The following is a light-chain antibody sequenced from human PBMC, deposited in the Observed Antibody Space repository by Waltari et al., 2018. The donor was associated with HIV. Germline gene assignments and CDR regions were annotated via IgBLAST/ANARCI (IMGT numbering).Light chain of an antibody. CDR1: RRYVGGYNY. CDR3: SSYTTRSTPDPNWV. Sequence: QSALTQPASVSGSTGQSITISCPGTRRYVGGYNYVSCYQQHPGKAPKLMIFEVSNRPSGVSNRFSGSKSVNTASLTISGLQAEDEADYYCSSYTTRSTPDPNWVFGGGTKLTVL. CDR2: EVS. V-gene: IGLV2-14*01. J-gene: IGLJ3*02.